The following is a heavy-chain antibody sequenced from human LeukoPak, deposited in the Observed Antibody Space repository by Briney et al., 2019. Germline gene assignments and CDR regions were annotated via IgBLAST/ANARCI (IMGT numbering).Heavy chain of an antibody. J-gene: IGHJ5*02. CDR1: GFTFSTYW. CDR3: ARDPVLRYFDWDQRPNWFDP. CDR2: ISSDGTTT. Sequence: GGSLRLSCAASGFTFSTYWMHWVRQAPGKGLVWVSRISSDGTTTTYADSVKGRFTISRDNSKNTLHLQMNSLRAEDTAVYYCARDPVLRYFDWDQRPNWFDPWGQGTLVTVSS. D-gene: IGHD3-9*01. V-gene: IGHV3-74*01.